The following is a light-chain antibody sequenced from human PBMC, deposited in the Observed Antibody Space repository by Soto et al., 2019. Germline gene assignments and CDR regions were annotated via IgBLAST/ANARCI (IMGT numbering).Light chain of an antibody. Sequence: QSVLTQSASVSGSPGQSITIPCTGTSSDVGGYDYVSWYQQHPGKVPKLIIYEVIKRPSGVSHRFSGSKSGNTASLTISGLQTEDEADYYCSSYTTSSALVFGGGT. CDR2: EVI. CDR3: SSYTTSSALV. CDR1: SSDVGGYDY. J-gene: IGLJ2*01. V-gene: IGLV2-14*01.